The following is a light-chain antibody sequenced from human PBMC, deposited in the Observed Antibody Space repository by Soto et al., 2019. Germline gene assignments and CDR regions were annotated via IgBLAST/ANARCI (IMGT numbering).Light chain of an antibody. CDR3: QQYGSSPWT. CDR1: QSVGSSH. CDR2: GAS. J-gene: IGKJ1*01. V-gene: IGKV3-20*01. Sequence: EIVMTQSPSTLSVSLGERATLSCRASQSVGSSHLAWYQQKPGQAPRLLIYGASSRATGIPDRFSGSGSGTDFTLTISRLEPEDFAVYYCQQYGSSPWTFGQGTKVDIK.